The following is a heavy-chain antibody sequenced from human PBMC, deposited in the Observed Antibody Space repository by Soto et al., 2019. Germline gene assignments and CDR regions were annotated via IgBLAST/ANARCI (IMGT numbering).Heavy chain of an antibody. CDR3: ARAPPYSSNPSRRDDY. V-gene: IGHV1-69*12. CDR2: IIPIFGTA. Sequence: QVQLVQSGAEVKKPGSSVKVSCKASGGTFSSYAISWVRQAPGQGLEWLGGIIPIFGTANYTQKFQGRVTSTADESTSTACMELSSLRSEDTAVYYCARAPPYSSNPSRRDDYWGQGTLVTVSS. D-gene: IGHD6-19*01. J-gene: IGHJ4*02. CDR1: GGTFSSYA.